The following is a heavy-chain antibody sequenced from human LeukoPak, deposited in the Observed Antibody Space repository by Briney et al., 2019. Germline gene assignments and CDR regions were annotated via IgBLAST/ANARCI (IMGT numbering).Heavy chain of an antibody. CDR2: ISHDGTNI. Sequence: SGRSLRLSCAASGFTFSSYGMHWVRQAPGKGLEWVAAISHDGTNIHYAESVKGRFTISRDNSKNMLYLQMNSLRAEDTALYYCAETGPTDFWGQGILVTVSS. CDR1: GFTFSSYG. CDR3: AETGPTDF. J-gene: IGHJ4*02. D-gene: IGHD1-14*01. V-gene: IGHV3-30*03.